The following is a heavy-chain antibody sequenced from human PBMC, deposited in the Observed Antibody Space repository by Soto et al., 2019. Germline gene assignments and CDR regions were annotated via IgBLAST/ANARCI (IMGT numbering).Heavy chain of an antibody. V-gene: IGHV3-23*01. CDR2: TSGSGGST. D-gene: IGHD5-18*01. J-gene: IGHJ6*03. Sequence: GVSLRLSCAASGFTFSSYAMSWVRQAPGKGLEWVSATSGSGGSTYYADSVKGRFTISRDNSKNTLYLQMNSLRAEDTAVYYCAKGYSYDLRDYSYYYMDVWGKGTTVTVSS. CDR3: AKGYSYDLRDYSYYYMDV. CDR1: GFTFSSYA.